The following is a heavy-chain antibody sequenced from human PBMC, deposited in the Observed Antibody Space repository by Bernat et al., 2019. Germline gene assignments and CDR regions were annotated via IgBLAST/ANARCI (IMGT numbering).Heavy chain of an antibody. CDR3: ARDCWGSTSCKGSDHFDY. CDR2: ISSSSSYI. J-gene: IGHJ4*02. V-gene: IGHV3-21*01. CDR1: GFTFSSYS. Sequence: EVQLVESGGGLVKPGGSLRLSCAASGFTFSSYSMNWVRQAPGKGLEWVSSISSSSSYIYYADSVKGRFTISRDNAKNSLYLQMNSLRAEDTAVYYCARDCWGSTSCKGSDHFDYWGQGTLVTVSS. D-gene: IGHD2-2*01.